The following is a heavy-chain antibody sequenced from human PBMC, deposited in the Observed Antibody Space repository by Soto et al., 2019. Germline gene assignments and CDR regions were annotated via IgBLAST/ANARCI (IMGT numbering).Heavy chain of an antibody. CDR2: INPSGGGT. CDR3: ARDRRGIAARPGYYYYGMDV. CDR1: GYTFTSYY. J-gene: IGHJ6*02. V-gene: IGHV1-46*01. D-gene: IGHD6-6*01. Sequence: ASVKVSCKASGYTFTSYYMHWVRQAPGQGLEWMGIINPSGGGTSYAQKFQGRVTMTRDTSTSTVYMELSSLRSEDTAVYYCARDRRGIAARPGYYYYGMDVWGQGTTVTVSS.